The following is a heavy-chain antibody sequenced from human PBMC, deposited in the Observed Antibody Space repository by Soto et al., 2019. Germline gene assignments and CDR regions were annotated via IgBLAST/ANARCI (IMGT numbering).Heavy chain of an antibody. CDR3: ATGRSYYPSYYYYGMDV. J-gene: IGHJ6*02. Sequence: ASVKVSCKVSGYTLTELSMHWVRQAPGKGLEWMGGFDPEDGETIYAQKFQGRVTMTEDTSTDTAYMELSSLRSEGTAVYYCATGRSYYPSYYYYGMDVWGQGTTVTVSS. D-gene: IGHD1-26*01. CDR2: FDPEDGET. CDR1: GYTLTELS. V-gene: IGHV1-24*01.